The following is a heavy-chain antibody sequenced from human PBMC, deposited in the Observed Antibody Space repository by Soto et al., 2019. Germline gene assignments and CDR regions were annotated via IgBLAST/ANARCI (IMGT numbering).Heavy chain of an antibody. CDR2: ISMGGSYI. D-gene: IGHD1-26*01. CDR3: ARDSSEGGPYLDGMDV. V-gene: IGHV3-21*02. CDR1: GFAFRTYT. J-gene: IGHJ6*01. Sequence: QLVESGGGLVKPGGSLRLSCAASGFAFRTYTMNWVRLAPGKGLEWVSSISMGGSYIYYADSVKGRFTISRDNAKNSLYLQMNSLRAEDTTVYYCARDSSEGGPYLDGMDVWGQGTTVPVYS.